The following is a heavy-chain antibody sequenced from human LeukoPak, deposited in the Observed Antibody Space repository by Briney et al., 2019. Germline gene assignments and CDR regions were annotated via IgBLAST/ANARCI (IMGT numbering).Heavy chain of an antibody. CDR3: ARDRAPAVGDYYYDSSGSPVY. D-gene: IGHD3-22*01. J-gene: IGHJ4*02. CDR2: ISSSSGYI. Sequence: AGGSVRLSCAASGFTFSGYSMNWVRQAPGKGLEWVSSISSSSGYIYYADSVKGRFTISRDNAKNSLYLQMNSLRAEDTAVYYCARDRAPAVGDYYYDSSGSPVYWGQGTLVTVSS. V-gene: IGHV3-21*01. CDR1: GFTFSGYS.